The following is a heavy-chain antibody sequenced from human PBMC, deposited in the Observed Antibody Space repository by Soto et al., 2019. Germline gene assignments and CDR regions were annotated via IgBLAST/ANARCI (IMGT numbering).Heavy chain of an antibody. CDR2: IYPGDSDT. J-gene: IGHJ4*02. D-gene: IGHD5-12*01. V-gene: IGHV5-51*01. Sequence: GESLKISCKASGYSFSTYWIAWVRQRPGKGLDWMGIIYPGDSDTRYSPSFQGQVTISVDNSIDTAYLEWTTLRASDSAMYYCARHSLATQPGDYWGQGTRVTVSS. CDR3: ARHSLATQPGDY. CDR1: GYSFSTYW.